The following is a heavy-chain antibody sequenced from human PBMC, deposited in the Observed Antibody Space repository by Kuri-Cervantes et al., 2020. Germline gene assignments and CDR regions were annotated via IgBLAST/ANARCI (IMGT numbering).Heavy chain of an antibody. CDR1: GGSISSSSYY. V-gene: IGHV4-39*01. CDR3: ARQEAVAGNLDY. Sequence: GSLRLSCTVSGGSISSSSYYWGWIRQPPGKGLEWIGSIYYSGSTYYNPFLKSRVTISVDTSKNQFSLKLSSVTAADTAVYYCARQEAVAGNLDYWGQGTLVTVSS. CDR2: IYYSGST. J-gene: IGHJ4*02. D-gene: IGHD6-19*01.